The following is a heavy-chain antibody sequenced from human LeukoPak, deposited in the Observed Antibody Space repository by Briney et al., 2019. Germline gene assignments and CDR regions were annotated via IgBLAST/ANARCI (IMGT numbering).Heavy chain of an antibody. Sequence: GGSLRLSCAASGFTFSSYWMSWVRQAPGKGLEWVANIKQDGSEKYYVDSVKGRFTISRDNAKNSLYLQMNSLRAEDTAVYYCARADEDHGLALEDYWGQGTLVTVSS. D-gene: IGHD1-1*01. CDR3: ARADEDHGLALEDY. V-gene: IGHV3-7*01. CDR1: GFTFSSYW. CDR2: IKQDGSEK. J-gene: IGHJ4*02.